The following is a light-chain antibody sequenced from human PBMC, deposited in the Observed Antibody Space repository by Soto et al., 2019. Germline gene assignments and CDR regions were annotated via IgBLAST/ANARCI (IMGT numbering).Light chain of an antibody. CDR3: QQGGSPIT. V-gene: IGKV3-20*01. CDR1: QSVSSSY. CDR2: GAS. Sequence: EIVLTQSPGTLSLSPGERATLSCRASQSVSSSYLAWYQQKPGQAPRLLIYGASSRATGIPDRFSGRGSGTDFTLTISYLEPEDFAIYYCQQGGSPITFGQGTRLEIK. J-gene: IGKJ5*01.